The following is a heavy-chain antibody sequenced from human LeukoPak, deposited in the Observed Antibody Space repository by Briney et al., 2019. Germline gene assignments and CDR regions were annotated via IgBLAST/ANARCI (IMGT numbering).Heavy chain of an antibody. CDR1: GGSIRSYY. CDR2: IYYSGST. V-gene: IGHV4-59*01. J-gene: IGHJ6*02. CDR3: VRGYGSGNYYYYYGMDV. Sequence: PSETLSLTCTVSGGSIRSYYWSWIRQPPGKGLEWIGYIYYSGSTNYNPSLKSRVTISVDTSKNQFSLKLSSVTAADTAVYYCVRGYGSGNYYYYYGMDVWGQGTTVTVSS. D-gene: IGHD3-10*01.